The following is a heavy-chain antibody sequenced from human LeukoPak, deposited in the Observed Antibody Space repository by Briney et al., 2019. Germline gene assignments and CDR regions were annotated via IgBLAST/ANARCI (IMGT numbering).Heavy chain of an antibody. CDR1: GFTFRSYA. V-gene: IGHV3-23*01. J-gene: IGHJ4*02. CDR3: AKDRYSSSWYYFDY. D-gene: IGHD6-13*01. Sequence: PGGSLRLSCAASGFTFRSYAMSWVRQAPGKGLEWVSGISGSGGSTYYADSVKGRFTISRDNSKNTLYLQMNSLRAEDTAVYHCAKDRYSSSWYYFDYWGQGTLVTVSS. CDR2: ISGSGGST.